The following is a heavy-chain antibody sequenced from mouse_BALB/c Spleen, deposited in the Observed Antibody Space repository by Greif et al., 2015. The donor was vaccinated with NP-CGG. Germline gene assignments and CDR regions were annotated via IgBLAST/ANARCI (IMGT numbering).Heavy chain of an antibody. J-gene: IGHJ2*01. CDR3: ARRTTATYFDY. D-gene: IGHD1-2*01. Sequence: VQVVESGAELAKPGASVKMSCKASGYTFTGYWIHWVKQRPGQGLEWIGYINPSTGYTEYNQKFKDKATLTADKSSSTAYTQLSSLTSEYSAVYYCARRTTATYFDYWGQGTTLTVSS. CDR2: INPSTGYT. CDR1: GYTFTGYW. V-gene: IGHV1-7*01.